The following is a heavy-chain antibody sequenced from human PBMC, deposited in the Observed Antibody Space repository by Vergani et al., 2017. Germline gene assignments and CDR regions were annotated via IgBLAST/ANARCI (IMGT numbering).Heavy chain of an antibody. CDR2: IYYSGST. CDR3: ARDRYYGMDV. J-gene: IGHJ6*02. V-gene: IGHV4-61*08. Sequence: QVQLQESGPGLVKPSQTLSLTCNVSGGSISSGGYYWSWIRQPPGKGLEWIGYIYYSGSTNYNPSLKSRVTISVDTSKNQFSLKLSSVTAADTAVYYCARDRYYGMDVWGQGTTVTVSS. CDR1: GGSISSGGYY.